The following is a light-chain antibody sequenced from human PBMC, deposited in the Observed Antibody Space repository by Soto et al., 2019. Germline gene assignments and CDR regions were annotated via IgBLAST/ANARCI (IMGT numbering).Light chain of an antibody. Sequence: QSALTQPASVSGSPGQSITISCTGTSSDVGGYDHVSWYQQHPGKAPKLIIYDVTVRPSGISRRFSGSKSDNTASLAVSGLQPEDEADYYCSSYTNKDTLLFGVWTKLTVL. CDR1: SSDVGGYDH. V-gene: IGLV2-14*03. J-gene: IGLJ3*02. CDR3: SSYTNKDTLL. CDR2: DVT.